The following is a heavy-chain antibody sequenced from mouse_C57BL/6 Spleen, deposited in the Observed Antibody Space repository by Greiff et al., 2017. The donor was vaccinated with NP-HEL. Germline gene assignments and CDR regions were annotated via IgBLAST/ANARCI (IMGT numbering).Heavy chain of an antibody. V-gene: IGHV5-17*01. CDR1: GFTFSDYG. CDR3: ASPEDAMDY. J-gene: IGHJ4*01. CDR2: ISSGSSTI. Sequence: EVKLMESGGGLVKPGGSLKLSCAASGFTFSDYGMHWVHQAPEKGLEWVAYISSGSSTIYYADTVKGRFTISRDNAKNTLFLQMTSLRSEDTAMYYCASPEDAMDYWGQGTSVTVSS.